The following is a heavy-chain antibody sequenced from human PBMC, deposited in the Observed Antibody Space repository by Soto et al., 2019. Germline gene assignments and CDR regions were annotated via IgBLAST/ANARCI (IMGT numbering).Heavy chain of an antibody. Sequence: GASVKVSCKASGYTFTSYYMHWVRQAPGQGLEWMGIINPSGGSTSYAQKFQGRVTMTRDTSTSTVYMELSSLRSEDTAVYYCARDPRYYDFWSGSLSFDYWGQGTLVTVSS. J-gene: IGHJ4*02. D-gene: IGHD3-3*01. V-gene: IGHV1-46*01. CDR3: ARDPRYYDFWSGSLSFDY. CDR1: GYTFTSYY. CDR2: INPSGGST.